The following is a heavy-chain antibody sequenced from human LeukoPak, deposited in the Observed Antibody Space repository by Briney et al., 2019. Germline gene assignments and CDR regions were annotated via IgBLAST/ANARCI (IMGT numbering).Heavy chain of an antibody. J-gene: IGHJ4*02. CDR3: AKLDYYDTH. D-gene: IGHD3-22*01. CDR2: ITGSSDST. Sequence: VGSLRLSCAASGVTFSIDAMSGVRQAPAKGVWWVSSITGSSDSTHSEASVKGRFTLSRDNSKNTLYLQMNSLRAEDTAVYFCAKLDYYDTHWGQGTLVTVSS. CDR1: GVTFSIDA. V-gene: IGHV3-23*01.